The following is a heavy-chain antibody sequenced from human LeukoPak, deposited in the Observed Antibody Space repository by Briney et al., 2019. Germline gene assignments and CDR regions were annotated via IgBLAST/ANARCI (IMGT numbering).Heavy chain of an antibody. CDR2: ISSSGSTI. D-gene: IGHD2-2*01. CDR3: ARRYCSSTSCTLDY. Sequence: GGSLRLPCAASGCTFTSYEMNWVRQAPGKGLEWVSYISSSGSTIYYADSVKGRFTISRDNAKNSLYLQMNSLRAEDTAVYYCARRYCSSTSCTLDYWGQGTLVTVSS. J-gene: IGHJ4*02. CDR1: GCTFTSYE. V-gene: IGHV3-48*03.